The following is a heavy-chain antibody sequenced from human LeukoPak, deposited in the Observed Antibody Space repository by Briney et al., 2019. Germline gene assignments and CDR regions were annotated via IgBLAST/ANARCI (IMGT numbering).Heavy chain of an antibody. V-gene: IGHV4-4*02. CDR3: ATYFYGDYASYYFDR. J-gene: IGHJ4*02. CDR1: GVSIISSHW. CDR2: IYHSGTT. Sequence: PSETLSHTCAFSGVSIISSHWWSWARQSPGKGLEWIGEIYHSGTTNYNPSLKSRVTMSVDKSKKQFSLNLSSVTAADTAVYYCATYFYGDYASYYFDRWGQGTLVTVSS. D-gene: IGHD4-17*01.